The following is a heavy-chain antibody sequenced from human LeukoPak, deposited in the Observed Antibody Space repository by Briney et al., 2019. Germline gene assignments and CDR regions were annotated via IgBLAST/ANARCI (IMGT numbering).Heavy chain of an antibody. CDR2: ISYDGSNK. V-gene: IGHV3-30-3*01. Sequence: GGSLRLSCAASGFTFSSYAMHWVRQAPGKGPEWVAVISYDGSNKYYADSVRGRFTISRDNSKNTLYLQMNSLRAEDTAVYYCARDRVGATDYFDYWGQGTLVTVSS. D-gene: IGHD1-26*01. CDR1: GFTFSSYA. J-gene: IGHJ4*02. CDR3: ARDRVGATDYFDY.